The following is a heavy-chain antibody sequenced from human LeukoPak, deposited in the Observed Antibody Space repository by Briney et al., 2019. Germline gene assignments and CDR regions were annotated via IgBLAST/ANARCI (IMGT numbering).Heavy chain of an antibody. J-gene: IGHJ4*02. CDR3: AKDHGYGLIDY. D-gene: IGHD5-18*01. V-gene: IGHV3-30*18. Sequence: PGGSLRLSCAASGFTFSSYGMHWVRQAPGKGLEWVAVISYDGSNKYYADSVKGRFTISRDNSKNTLYLQMNSLRAEDTAVYYCAKDHGYGLIDYWGQGTLVTVSS. CDR2: ISYDGSNK. CDR1: GFTFSSYG.